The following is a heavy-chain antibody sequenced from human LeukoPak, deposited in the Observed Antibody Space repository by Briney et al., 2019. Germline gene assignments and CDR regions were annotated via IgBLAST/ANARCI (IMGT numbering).Heavy chain of an antibody. CDR2: ISRTGDTT. D-gene: IGHD4-23*01. J-gene: IGHJ4*02. CDR1: GFTFSDYS. V-gene: IGHV3-23*01. Sequence: GGSLRLSCAASGFTFSDYSMGWVRQAPGKALEWVSSISRTGDTTYYTHSVKGRFTISRDNSKNTPYLQMNGLTAEGTAIYYCARVLGAVDSFDLWGRGTLVTISS. CDR3: ARVLGAVDSFDL.